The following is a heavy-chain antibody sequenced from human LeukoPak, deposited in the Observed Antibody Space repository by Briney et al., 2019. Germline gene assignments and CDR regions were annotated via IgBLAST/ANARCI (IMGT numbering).Heavy chain of an antibody. Sequence: GGSLRLSCAASGFTFSNAWMSWVRQAPGKGLEWVGRIKSKTDGGTTDYAAPVKGRFTISRDDSKNTLYLQMNSLKTEDTAVYYCTVRITIFGVAPGSRGWASNNDYWGQGTLVTVSS. V-gene: IGHV3-15*01. CDR3: TVRITIFGVAPGSRGWASNNDY. CDR2: IKSKTDGGTT. J-gene: IGHJ4*02. CDR1: GFTFSNAW. D-gene: IGHD3-3*01.